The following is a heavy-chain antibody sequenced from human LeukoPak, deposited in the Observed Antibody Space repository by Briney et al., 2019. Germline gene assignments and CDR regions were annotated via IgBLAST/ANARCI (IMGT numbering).Heavy chain of an antibody. CDR3: ARGGSTPPLLLWFGELLPTNWFDP. V-gene: IGHV1-8*01. D-gene: IGHD3-10*01. CDR1: GYTFTSYD. CDR2: MNPNSGNT. Sequence: ASVKVSCKASGYTFTSYDINWVRQATGQGLEWMGWMNPNSGNTGYAQKFQGRVTMTRNTSISTAYMELSSLRSEDTAVYYCARGGSTPPLLLWFGELLPTNWFDPWGQGTLVTVSS. J-gene: IGHJ5*02.